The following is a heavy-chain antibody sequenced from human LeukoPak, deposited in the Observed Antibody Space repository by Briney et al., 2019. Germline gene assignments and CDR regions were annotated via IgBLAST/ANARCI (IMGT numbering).Heavy chain of an antibody. J-gene: IGHJ4*02. CDR1: GYTFTTYG. V-gene: IGHV1-18*01. CDR2: VSGYTANT. CDR3: ARGEVSASLYYFDF. Sequence: ASVKVSCKTSGYTFTTYGVSWVRQAHGQGLDWMGWVSGYTANTNYAERFQGRVTMTTDTSTSTVYLELTSLRSDDTAVYYCARGEVSASLYYFDFWGQGTLVTVS. D-gene: IGHD2-2*01.